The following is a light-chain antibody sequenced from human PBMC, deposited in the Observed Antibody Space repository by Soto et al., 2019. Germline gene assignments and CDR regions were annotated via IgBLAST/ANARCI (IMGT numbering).Light chain of an antibody. CDR1: QSVSST. V-gene: IGKV3-15*01. J-gene: IGKJ4*01. Sequence: EVVTTQSPATLSVSPGDRATLSCRASQSVSSTLAWYQHKPGQAPRLLIYGASTRASGIPARFSGSGSGTEFTLTISSLQSEDFAVYYCQQYHKWPLTFGGGTKVEIK. CDR2: GAS. CDR3: QQYHKWPLT.